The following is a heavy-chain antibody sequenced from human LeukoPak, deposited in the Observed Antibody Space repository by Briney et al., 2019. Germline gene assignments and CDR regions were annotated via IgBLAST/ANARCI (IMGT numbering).Heavy chain of an antibody. V-gene: IGHV1-69*05. Sequence: SVKVSCKASGGTLSSYAISWVRQAPGQGLEWMGGIIPIFGTANYAQKFQGRVTITTDESTSTAYMELSSLRSEDTAVYYCARESGITMIDRGYYYMDVWGKGTTVTVSS. CDR3: ARESGITMIDRGYYYMDV. CDR2: IIPIFGTA. J-gene: IGHJ6*03. D-gene: IGHD3-22*01. CDR1: GGTLSSYA.